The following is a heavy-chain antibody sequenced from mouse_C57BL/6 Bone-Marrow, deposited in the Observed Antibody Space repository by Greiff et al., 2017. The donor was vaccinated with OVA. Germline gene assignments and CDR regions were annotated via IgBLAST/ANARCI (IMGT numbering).Heavy chain of an antibody. CDR2: IWSGGST. CDR1: GFSLTSYG. Sequence: VKLQESGPGLVQPSQSLSITCTVSGFSLTSYGVHWVRQSPGKGLEWLGVIWSGGSTDYNAAFISRLSISKDNSKSQVFFKMNSLQADDTAIYYCASYYYALAMDYWGQGTSVTVSS. J-gene: IGHJ4*01. CDR3: ASYYYALAMDY. V-gene: IGHV2-2*01. D-gene: IGHD1-1*01.